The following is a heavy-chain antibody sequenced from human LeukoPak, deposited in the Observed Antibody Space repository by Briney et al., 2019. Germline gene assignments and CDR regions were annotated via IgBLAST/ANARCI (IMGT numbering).Heavy chain of an antibody. CDR2: IKHDGSEK. J-gene: IGHJ4*02. D-gene: IGHD1-26*01. CDR1: GFTFSSYW. Sequence: PGGSLRLSCAASGFTFSSYWMSWVRQAPGKGLEWVANIKHDGSEKYYVDSVKGRFTISRDNAKNSLYLQMNSLRVEDTAMYYCARDRSRSWGSLDYWGQGTLVTVSS. V-gene: IGHV3-7*01. CDR3: ARDRSRSWGSLDY.